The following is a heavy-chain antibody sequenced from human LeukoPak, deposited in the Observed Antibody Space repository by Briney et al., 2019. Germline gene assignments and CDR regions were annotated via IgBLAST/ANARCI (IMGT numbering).Heavy chain of an antibody. CDR3: GRLGEVGLTTYLDS. D-gene: IGHD1-26*01. CDR2: IYPGDSDT. Sequence: GESLKISSQSSGYISINNWIGWLRHMPGKGLEWMGIIYPGDSDTRYSPSFEGQVTISADKSINTAYLQWSSLKASDTATYLCGRLGEVGLTTYLDSWGQGTLVTVSA. V-gene: IGHV5-51*01. CDR1: GYISINNW. J-gene: IGHJ4*02.